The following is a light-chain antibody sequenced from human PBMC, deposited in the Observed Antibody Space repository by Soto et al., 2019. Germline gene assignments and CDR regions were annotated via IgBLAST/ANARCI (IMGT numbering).Light chain of an antibody. CDR3: MQRIQLPET. V-gene: IGKV2D-29*02. J-gene: IGKJ2*01. CDR1: QSLLRSDGKSS. Sequence: DIVMTQTTLSLSVSPGQPASISCKSSQSLLRSDGKSSLYWYLQKPGQSPQLLIYGASTRLSGVPDRFSGSGSGTDFTLKISRVEAEDVGVYYCMQRIQLPETFGQGTKLEI. CDR2: GAS.